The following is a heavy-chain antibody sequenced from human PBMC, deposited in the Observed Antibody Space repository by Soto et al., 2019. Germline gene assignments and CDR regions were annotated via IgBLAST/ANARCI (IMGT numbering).Heavy chain of an antibody. Sequence: QVQLVESGGGVVQPGRSLRLSCAASGFTFSSYGMHWVRQAPGKGLEWVAVIWYDGSNKYYGDSVKGRFTISRDNSKNTLYLQMNSLRAEDTTVYYCAAVSGGGFDYWGQGTLVTVSS. J-gene: IGHJ4*02. V-gene: IGHV3-33*01. CDR3: AAVSGGGFDY. D-gene: IGHD2-15*01. CDR2: IWYDGSNK. CDR1: GFTFSSYG.